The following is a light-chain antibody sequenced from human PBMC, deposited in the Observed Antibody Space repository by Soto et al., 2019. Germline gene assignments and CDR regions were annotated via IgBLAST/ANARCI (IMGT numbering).Light chain of an antibody. CDR1: QSISSC. Sequence: DIQMTQSPSTLSASVGDRVNITCRASQSISSCLAWYQQKPGKAPKLLIYRASDLQTGVPSRFSGSGSGTEFTLTISSLQTDDIATYYCQQYTSYFFTFGPGTKVEIK. CDR2: RAS. V-gene: IGKV1-5*03. CDR3: QQYTSYFFT. J-gene: IGKJ3*01.